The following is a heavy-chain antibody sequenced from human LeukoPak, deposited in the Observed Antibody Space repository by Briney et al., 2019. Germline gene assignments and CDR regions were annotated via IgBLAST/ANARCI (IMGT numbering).Heavy chain of an antibody. V-gene: IGHV1-69*04. J-gene: IGHJ3*02. D-gene: IGHD3-3*02. Sequence: GASVKVSCKASGGAFSSYAISWVRQAPGQGLEWMGRINVILDTANYAQKFQGRVTITADISTSTSYMELSSLRSEDTVVYYCARDQGISDASDIWGQGTMVTVSS. CDR2: INVILDTA. CDR3: ARDQGISDASDI. CDR1: GGAFSSYA.